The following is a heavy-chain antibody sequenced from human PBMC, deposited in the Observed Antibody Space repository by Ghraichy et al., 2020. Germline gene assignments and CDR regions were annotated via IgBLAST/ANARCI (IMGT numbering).Heavy chain of an antibody. CDR2: IYSGGST. V-gene: IGHV3-53*01. Sequence: GESLNISCAASGFTVSSNYMSWVRQAPGKGLEWVSVIYSGGSTYYADSVKGRFTISRDNSKNTLYLQMNSLRAEDTAVYYCARGRGSGYDYGYWGQGTLVTVSS. CDR1: GFTVSSNY. D-gene: IGHD5-12*01. J-gene: IGHJ4*02. CDR3: ARGRGSGYDYGY.